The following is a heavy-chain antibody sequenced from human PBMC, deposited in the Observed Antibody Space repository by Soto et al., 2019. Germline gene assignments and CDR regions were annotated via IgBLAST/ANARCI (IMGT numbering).Heavy chain of an antibody. CDR3: ARSSSYYYYYGMDV. CDR2: IYSGGST. J-gene: IGHJ6*02. Sequence: PGGSLRLSCAASGFTVSSNYMSWVRQAPGKGLEWVSVIYSGGSTYYADSVKGRFTISRDNSKNTLYLQMNSLRAEDTAVYYCARSSSYYYYYGMDVWGQGTTVTVSS. D-gene: IGHD6-6*01. CDR1: GFTVSSNY. V-gene: IGHV3-53*01.